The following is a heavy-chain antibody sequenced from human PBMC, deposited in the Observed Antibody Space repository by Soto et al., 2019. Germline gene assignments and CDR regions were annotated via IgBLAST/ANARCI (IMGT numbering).Heavy chain of an antibody. J-gene: IGHJ4*02. V-gene: IGHV3-15*01. CDR2: IKSRTDGGTT. CDR1: GFTFTNAW. Sequence: PGGSLRLSCAASGFTFTNAWMNWVRQAPGKGLEWVGHIKSRTDGGTTAYPTPVNGRFTISRDDSKNTMYLQMNSLKSEDTAVYYCTTDMRIWLGQLFNYWGRGKLVTVSS. D-gene: IGHD3-10*01. CDR3: TTDMRIWLGQLFNY.